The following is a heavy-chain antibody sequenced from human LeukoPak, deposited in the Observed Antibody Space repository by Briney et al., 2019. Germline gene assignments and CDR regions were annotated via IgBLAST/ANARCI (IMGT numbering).Heavy chain of an antibody. CDR2: ISGST. CDR1: GFTFSSYA. V-gene: IGHV3-23*01. J-gene: IGHJ4*02. CDR3: AKVGSQETIEEAGPYFDY. D-gene: IGHD6-19*01. Sequence: GGSLRLSCAASGFTFSSYAMSWVRQAPGKGLEWVSGISGSTYYADSVKGRFTISRDNSKNTLYLQMNSLRAEDTAVYYCAKVGSQETIEEAGPYFDYWGQGSLVTVSS.